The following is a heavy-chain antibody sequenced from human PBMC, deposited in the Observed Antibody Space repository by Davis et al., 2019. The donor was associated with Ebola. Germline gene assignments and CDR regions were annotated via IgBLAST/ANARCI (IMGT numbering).Heavy chain of an antibody. Sequence: PSETLSLTCAVFNGSITGHYWSWIRQPPGRGLEWIGESTHSGSSNYNPSLKSRVIISVDTSKAQFSLRLSSVTAADTAVYYCARYDPGVFDIWGQGAMVTVSS. CDR2: STHSGSS. CDR3: ARYDPGVFDI. CDR1: NGSITGHY. D-gene: IGHD1-1*01. J-gene: IGHJ3*02. V-gene: IGHV4-34*01.